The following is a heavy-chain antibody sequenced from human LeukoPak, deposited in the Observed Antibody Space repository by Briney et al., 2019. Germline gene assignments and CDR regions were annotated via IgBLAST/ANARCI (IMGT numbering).Heavy chain of an antibody. Sequence: GGSLRLSCAASGFTFSSYTMNWVRQAPGKGLEWVSSIISSGSYIYYADSVKGRFTISRDNAKNSLYLQMNSLRAEDTAVYYCARDRPTLTGYYPFDYWGQGTLVTVSS. CDR2: IISSGSYI. D-gene: IGHD3-9*01. CDR3: ARDRPTLTGYYPFDY. J-gene: IGHJ4*02. CDR1: GFTFSSYT. V-gene: IGHV3-21*01.